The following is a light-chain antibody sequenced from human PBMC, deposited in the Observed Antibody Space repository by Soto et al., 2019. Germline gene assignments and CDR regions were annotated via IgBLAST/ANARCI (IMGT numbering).Light chain of an antibody. Sequence: QSALTQPASVSGSPGQSITISCTGTSSDVGFYNYVSWYQQQHPGKAPKLMIYEVDNRPSGVSIRFSGSKSGNTASLTISGLLAEDEADYYCSSYAGSSNVFGTGTKVTVL. CDR1: SSDVGFYNY. CDR3: SSYAGSSNV. V-gene: IGLV2-14*01. CDR2: EVD. J-gene: IGLJ1*01.